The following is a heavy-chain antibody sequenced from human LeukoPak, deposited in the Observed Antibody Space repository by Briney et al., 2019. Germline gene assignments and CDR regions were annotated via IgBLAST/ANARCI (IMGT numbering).Heavy chain of an antibody. D-gene: IGHD3-3*01. J-gene: IGHJ5*02. Sequence: PSETLSLTCPVPGGSISSSGYYCGWLRQPQGKGLEWIGRIYYSGRTYYNPTLKSRVSMSVDTSKNQFSLKLSSVTAADTAVYYCARHGGLRFLEWFHWFDPWGQGTLVTVSS. CDR2: IYYSGRT. CDR1: GGSISSSGYY. CDR3: ARHGGLRFLEWFHWFDP. V-gene: IGHV4-39*01.